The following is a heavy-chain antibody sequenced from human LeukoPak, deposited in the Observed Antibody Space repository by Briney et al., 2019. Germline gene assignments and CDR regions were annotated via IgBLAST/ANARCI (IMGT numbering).Heavy chain of an antibody. Sequence: GGSLRLSCAASGFTFSSYGMHWVRQAPGKGLEWVAFIRYDGSNKYYADFVKGRFTISRDNSKNTLYLQMNSLRAEDTAVYYCAKDCSSTSCYDYYYMDVWGKGTTVTVSS. V-gene: IGHV3-30*02. CDR3: AKDCSSTSCYDYYYMDV. J-gene: IGHJ6*03. D-gene: IGHD2-2*01. CDR2: IRYDGSNK. CDR1: GFTFSSYG.